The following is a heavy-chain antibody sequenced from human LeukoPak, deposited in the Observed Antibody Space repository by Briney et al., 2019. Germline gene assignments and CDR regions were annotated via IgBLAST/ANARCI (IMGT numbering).Heavy chain of an antibody. CDR3: AREAPAYGSGSYYSYYYYMDV. CDR1: GFTFSSYA. Sequence: GGSLRLSCAASGFTFSSYAMSWVRQAPGKGLEWVSAISGSGGTTCYADSVKGRFTISRDNAKNTLYLQMNSLRVEDTALYYCAREAPAYGSGSYYSYYYYMDVWGKGTTVTVSS. CDR2: ISGSGGTT. J-gene: IGHJ6*03. V-gene: IGHV3-23*01. D-gene: IGHD3-10*01.